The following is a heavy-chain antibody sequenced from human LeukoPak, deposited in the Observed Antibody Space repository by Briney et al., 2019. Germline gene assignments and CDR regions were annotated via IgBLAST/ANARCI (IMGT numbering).Heavy chain of an antibody. CDR1: GCTFTGYY. CDR2: INPNSGGT. J-gene: IGHJ6*02. D-gene: IGHD4-23*01. V-gene: IGHV1-2*02. Sequence: VASVKVSCKASGCTFTGYYMHWVRQAPGQGLEWMGWINPNSGGTNYAQKFQGRVTMTRDTSISTAYMELSRLRSDDTAVYYCARDRLDYGGNNANYYYYGMDVWGQGTTVTVSS. CDR3: ARDRLDYGGNNANYYYYGMDV.